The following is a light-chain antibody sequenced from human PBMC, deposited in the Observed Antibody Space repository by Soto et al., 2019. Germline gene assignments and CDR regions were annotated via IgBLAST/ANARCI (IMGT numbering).Light chain of an antibody. V-gene: IGKV3-15*01. CDR1: QSVSSN. Sequence: EIVMTQSPSTLSVSPVERATLSCRASQSVSSNLAWYQQKPGQAPRLLIYGASTRATGIPARFSGSGSGTEFTLTISSLQSEDFAVYYCQQYNKWTQTFGQGTKVDIK. CDR2: GAS. J-gene: IGKJ1*01. CDR3: QQYNKWTQT.